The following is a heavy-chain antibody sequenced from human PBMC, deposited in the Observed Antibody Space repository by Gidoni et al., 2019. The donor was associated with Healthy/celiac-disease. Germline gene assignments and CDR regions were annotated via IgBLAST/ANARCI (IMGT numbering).Heavy chain of an antibody. Sequence: MQLQESGQGLVKPSQTLSLTCTFSGGSISSGGYYWSSIRQHPGKGREWIGYIYASGSTSYNPPLKSRVTISVDTSKHQFSLKLSSVTAADTAVYYCARDLIGLGYMDVWGKGTTVTVSS. D-gene: IGHD3-16*02. CDR1: GGSISSGGYY. CDR3: ARDLIGLGYMDV. J-gene: IGHJ6*03. CDR2: IYASGST. V-gene: IGHV4-31*03.